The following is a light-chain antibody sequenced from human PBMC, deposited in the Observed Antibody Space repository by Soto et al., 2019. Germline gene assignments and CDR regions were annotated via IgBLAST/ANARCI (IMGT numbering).Light chain of an antibody. CDR1: SSDVGGYNY. CDR2: EVS. V-gene: IGLV2-14*01. J-gene: IGLJ3*02. Sequence: QSVLTQPASVSGSPGQSITISCTRGSSDVGGYNYVSWYQQHPGKAPKLMIYEVSNRPSGVSNRFSGSKSGNTASLTISGLQAEDAADYYCSSYTSSSTRVFGGGTKLTVL. CDR3: SSYTSSSTRV.